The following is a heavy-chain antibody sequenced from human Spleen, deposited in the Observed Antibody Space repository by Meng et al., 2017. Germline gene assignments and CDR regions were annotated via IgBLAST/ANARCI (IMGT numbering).Heavy chain of an antibody. CDR2: IRSKAYGGTT. V-gene: IGHV3-49*04. CDR1: GFIFGDYA. J-gene: IGHJ6*02. Sequence: GESLKISCPGSGFIFGDYAMNWVRQAPGKGLEWVALIRSKAYGGTTEYAASVKGRFTISRDDSKSIAHLQMNSLKIEDTAVYYCSRTEGYGSGSYAYYGMDVWGQGTTVTVSS. D-gene: IGHD3-10*01. CDR3: SRTEGYGSGSYAYYGMDV.